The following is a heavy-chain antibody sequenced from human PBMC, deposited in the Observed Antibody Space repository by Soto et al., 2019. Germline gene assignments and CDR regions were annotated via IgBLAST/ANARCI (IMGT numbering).Heavy chain of an antibody. Sequence: EVQVVESGGGLVQPGRSLRLSCVASGFDFGEYAMHWVRQPPGKGLEWVSGISWNSGSRGYGDSVQRRFTISRDNAKNSLYLEMNSLRTEDTALYYCGKDTRRAARRGGVGVWGQGTSVTVSS. V-gene: IGHV3-9*01. J-gene: IGHJ6*02. CDR1: GFDFGEYA. CDR3: GKDTRRAARRGGVGV. CDR2: ISWNSGSR. D-gene: IGHD3-10*01.